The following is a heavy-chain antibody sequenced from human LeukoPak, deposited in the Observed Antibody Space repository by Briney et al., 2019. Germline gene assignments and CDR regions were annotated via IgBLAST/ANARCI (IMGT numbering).Heavy chain of an antibody. V-gene: IGHV1-2*02. CDR2: INPNSGDT. D-gene: IGHD1-7*01. J-gene: IGHJ6*03. CDR3: ARKNWNYGVHYYYMDV. Sequence: GAPVKVSCKASGYTFTGYYMHWVRQAPGQGLEWMGWINPNSGDTNYAQKFQGRVTMTRDTSISAAYMELSRLRSDDTAVYYCARKNWNYGVHYYYMDVWGKGTTVTVSS. CDR1: GYTFTGYY.